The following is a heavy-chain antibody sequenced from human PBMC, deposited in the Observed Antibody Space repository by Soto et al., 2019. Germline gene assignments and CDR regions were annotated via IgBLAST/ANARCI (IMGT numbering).Heavy chain of an antibody. CDR1: GGSISSGDYY. CDR3: ARGPKQLGGSFYYGLDV. J-gene: IGHJ6*02. D-gene: IGHD1-1*01. V-gene: IGHV4-30-4*01. CDR2: IYYSGST. Sequence: QVQLQESGPGLVKPSQTLSLTCTVSGGSISSGDYYWSWIRQPPGKGLEWIGYIYYSGSTYYNPSLKSRVSISVDSSKNQFSLRLSSVTAADTALYYCARGPKQLGGSFYYGLDVWGQGTTVTVSS.